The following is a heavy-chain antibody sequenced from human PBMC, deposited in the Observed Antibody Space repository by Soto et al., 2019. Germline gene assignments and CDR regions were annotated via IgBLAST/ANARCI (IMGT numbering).Heavy chain of an antibody. D-gene: IGHD1-26*01. CDR3: AKDGGSYHFDY. Sequence: GGSLRLSCAASGFTFRSYDMHWVRQAPGKGLEWVAVISYDGSNKYYAESVKGRFTISRDNSKNTLYLQMNSLRAEDTALYYCAKDGGSYHFDYWGQGTLVTVSS. CDR2: ISYDGSNK. V-gene: IGHV3-30*18. CDR1: GFTFRSYD. J-gene: IGHJ4*02.